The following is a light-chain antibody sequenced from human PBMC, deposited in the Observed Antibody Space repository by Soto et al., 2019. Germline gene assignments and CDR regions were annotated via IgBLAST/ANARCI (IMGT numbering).Light chain of an antibody. CDR1: QSVLYSSNNKNY. CDR2: WAS. J-gene: IGKJ1*01. Sequence: DIVMTQSPDSLAVSLGERATINCKSSQSVLYSSNNKNYLAWYQQKPGQPPKLLIYWASTRESGVPDRFSGSGSGTDFTLTISSLQAEDVAVYYCQQYYSTLWTFGQGTMVEIK. V-gene: IGKV4-1*01. CDR3: QQYYSTLWT.